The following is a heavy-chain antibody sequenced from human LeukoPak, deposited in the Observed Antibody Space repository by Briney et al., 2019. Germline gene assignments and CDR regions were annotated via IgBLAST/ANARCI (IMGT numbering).Heavy chain of an antibody. V-gene: IGHV3-64D*06. D-gene: IGHD3-22*01. J-gene: IGHJ3*02. CDR1: GFIFSSYA. Sequence: GGSLRVSCSASGFIFSSYAMHWVRQAPGKGLEYVSAINTDGGKTYYADSVKGRFTISRDNSKNTLYLQMSSLRAEDTAVYSCVKDLYYYDTSGYNAFDIWGQGTMVTVSS. CDR3: VKDLYYYDTSGYNAFDI. CDR2: INTDGGKT.